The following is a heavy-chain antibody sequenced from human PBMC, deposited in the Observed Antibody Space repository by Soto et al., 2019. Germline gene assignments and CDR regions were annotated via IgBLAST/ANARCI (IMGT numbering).Heavy chain of an antibody. D-gene: IGHD2-2*01. CDR3: AKGDRRYCSSTSCYGPFDY. Sequence: SETLSLTCTVSGGSISPYYWSWIRQPPGKGLEWIGYIYYSGSTNYSPTLKSRVTISVDTSKNQFSLKLSSVTAADTAVYYCAKGDRRYCSSTSCYGPFDYWGQGTLVTAPQ. CDR2: IYYSGST. J-gene: IGHJ4*02. CDR1: GGSISPYY. V-gene: IGHV4-59*01.